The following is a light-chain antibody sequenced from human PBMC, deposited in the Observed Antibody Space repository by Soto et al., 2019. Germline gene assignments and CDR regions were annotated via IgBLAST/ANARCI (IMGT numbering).Light chain of an antibody. J-gene: IGKJ1*01. CDR1: QSVSSSY. Sequence: EIVVTQSPGTLSLSPGERATLSCRASQSVSSSYLAWYQQKPGQAPRLLIYGASSRATGIPDRFSGSGSGTDFTLTISRLEPEDFAVYYCQQYGSSPPETFGQGTKVDIK. V-gene: IGKV3-20*01. CDR3: QQYGSSPPET. CDR2: GAS.